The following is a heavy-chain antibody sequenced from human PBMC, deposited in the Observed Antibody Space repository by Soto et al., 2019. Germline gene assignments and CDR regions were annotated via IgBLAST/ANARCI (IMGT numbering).Heavy chain of an antibody. CDR3: AKSRGSGSYFNPSDAFDF. D-gene: IGHD3-10*01. CDR1: GFTFSSYA. V-gene: IGHV3-23*01. Sequence: EVQLLDSGGGLVHPGGSLRLSCAASGFTFSSYAMSWVSQAPGKGLEWVSSISGSGGGTYYADSVKGRFTISRDNSKNTLSLQMNSLRAEDTAVYYCAKSRGSGSYFNPSDAFDFWGQGTMVTVSS. J-gene: IGHJ3*01. CDR2: ISGSGGGT.